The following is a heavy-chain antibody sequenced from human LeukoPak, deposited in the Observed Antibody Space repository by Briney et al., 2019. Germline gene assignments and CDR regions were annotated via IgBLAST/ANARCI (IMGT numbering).Heavy chain of an antibody. CDR2: ISSSSSYI. V-gene: IGHV3-21*01. CDR3: AKQGPQYGSGSPPFGI. Sequence: PGGSLRLSCAASGFTFSSYSMNWVRQAPGKGLEWVSSISSSSSYIYYADSVKGRFTISRDNAENSLYLQINSLRAEDTAGHYCAKQGPQYGSGSPPFGIWGQGTMVTVS. J-gene: IGHJ3*02. D-gene: IGHD3-10*01. CDR1: GFTFSSYS.